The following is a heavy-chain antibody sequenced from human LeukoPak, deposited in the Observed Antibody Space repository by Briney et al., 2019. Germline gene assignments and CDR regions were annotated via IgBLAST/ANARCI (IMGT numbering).Heavy chain of an antibody. D-gene: IGHD3-9*01. CDR1: GFTFSIYA. CDR3: AKDLYDILTGLSRPSA. CDR2: ITSSGDGS. Sequence: PGGSLRLSCAASGFTFSIYAMSWVRQAPGKGLEWVSSITSSGDGSYYADSVKGRFTISRDNSKNTLYLQMNSLRAEDTAVYYCAKDLYDILTGLSRPSAWGQGTLVTVSS. V-gene: IGHV3-23*01. J-gene: IGHJ5*02.